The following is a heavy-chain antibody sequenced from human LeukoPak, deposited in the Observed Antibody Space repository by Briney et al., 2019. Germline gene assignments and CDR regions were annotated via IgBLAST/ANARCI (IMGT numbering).Heavy chain of an antibody. V-gene: IGHV3-23*01. Sequence: AGGSLRLSCAASGFTFSRYAMSWVRQAPGKGLEWVSGISGSGGSTYYADSVMGRFTISRDNSKNTLYLQMNSLRAEDTAVYYCTRVLSYGSGRFSFDYWGQGTLVTVSS. CDR3: TRVLSYGSGRFSFDY. CDR1: GFTFSRYA. D-gene: IGHD3-10*01. CDR2: ISGSGGST. J-gene: IGHJ4*02.